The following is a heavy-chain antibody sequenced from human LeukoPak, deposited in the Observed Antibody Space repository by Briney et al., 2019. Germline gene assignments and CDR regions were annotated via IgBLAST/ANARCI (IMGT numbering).Heavy chain of an antibody. CDR1: GGTFSNYA. Sequence: ASVKVSCKASGGTFSNYAISWVRQAPGQGLEWMGGIITNYGTTNYAQKYQGRVTITADESTTTVYMELSSLRSEDTAVYYCARGRTYGSGSYAFDIWGQGTMVTVSS. CDR3: ARGRTYGSGSYAFDI. CDR2: IITNYGTT. J-gene: IGHJ3*02. D-gene: IGHD3-10*01. V-gene: IGHV1-69*01.